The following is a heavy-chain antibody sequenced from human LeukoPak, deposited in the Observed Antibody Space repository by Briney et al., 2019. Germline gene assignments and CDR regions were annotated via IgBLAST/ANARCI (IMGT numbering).Heavy chain of an antibody. V-gene: IGHV4-30-4*08. J-gene: IGHJ5*02. CDR3: ARTSLGGAWFDP. Sequence: PSETLSLTCTVSGGSISSGDYYWSWTRQPPGKGREWIGYIYYNGSTYYNPSLKSRVTISVDTSKNQFSLKLSSVTAADTAVYYCARTSLGGAWFDPWGQGTLVTVSS. CDR1: GGSISSGDYY. D-gene: IGHD3-10*01. CDR2: IYYNGST.